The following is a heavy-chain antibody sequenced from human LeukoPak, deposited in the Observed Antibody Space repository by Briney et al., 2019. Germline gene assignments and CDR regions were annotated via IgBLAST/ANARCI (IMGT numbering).Heavy chain of an antibody. Sequence: PGRDILITCLACACYFFSYGLHCFLQALAGGLLRVMVILYDGSYKYYAGSVKGRFTISIDNSKNTLNLQMNSLRADDTAVHYCAKDIPWELLMYYFVCWGQGSLVTVSS. CDR3: AKDIPWELLMYYFVC. J-gene: IGHJ4*02. V-gene: IGHV3-30*18. CDR2: ILYDGSYK. D-gene: IGHD1-26*01. CDR1: ACYFFSYG.